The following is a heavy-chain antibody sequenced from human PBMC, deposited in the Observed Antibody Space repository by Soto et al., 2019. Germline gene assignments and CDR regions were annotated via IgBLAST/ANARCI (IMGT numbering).Heavy chain of an antibody. CDR3: VSGEGQNGHDTRFDD. CDR2: ISYNGLDK. CDR1: GFTFTNHG. J-gene: IGHJ4*02. D-gene: IGHD3-10*01. Sequence: QMQLVESGGGVVQPGRSLRLSCAASGFTFTNHGIHWVRQAPGKGLEWVADISYNGLDKWYGDSVQGRFTISRDNFRDTADLQMNSLRPDDKAVFYSVSGEGQNGHDTRFDDWGQRTLITVCS. V-gene: IGHV3-30*03.